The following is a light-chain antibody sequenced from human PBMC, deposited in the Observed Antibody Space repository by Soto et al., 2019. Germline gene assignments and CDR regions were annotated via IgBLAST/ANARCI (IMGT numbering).Light chain of an antibody. Sequence: VLTQSPLALPVTPGEPASISCRSNQSLLHSNGIAYFSWFQQRPGRSPRRLIYKVSNRDSGVPARFSGSGSGTDFALKISRVEAEDVGVYYCMQGTHWPITFGQGTRLEIK. CDR2: KVS. CDR3: MQGTHWPIT. J-gene: IGKJ5*01. V-gene: IGKV2-30*02. CDR1: QSLLHSNGIAY.